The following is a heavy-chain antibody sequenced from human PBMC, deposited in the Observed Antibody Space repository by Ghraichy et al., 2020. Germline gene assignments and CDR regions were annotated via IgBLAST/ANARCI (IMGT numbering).Heavy chain of an antibody. CDR3: ARDVGWGGSEG. CDR2: IYYSGSI. CDR1: GGSISSGGYY. J-gene: IGHJ4*02. Sequence: LSLTCTVSGGSISSGGYYWSWIRQHPGKGLEWIGYIYYSGSIYYNPSLKSRVTISVDTSKNQFSLKLSSVTAADTAVYYCARDVGWGGSEGWGQGTLVTVSS. D-gene: IGHD1-26*01. V-gene: IGHV4-31*03.